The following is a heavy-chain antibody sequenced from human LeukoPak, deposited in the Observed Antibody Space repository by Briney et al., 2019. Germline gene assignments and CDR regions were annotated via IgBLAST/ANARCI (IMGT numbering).Heavy chain of an antibody. CDR1: GGTFSSYA. J-gene: IGHJ6*02. V-gene: IGHV1-69*13. D-gene: IGHD2-2*02. CDR3: ARGGVVPAAIPLVYCYGMDV. Sequence: ASVKVSCKASGGTFSSYAISWVRQAPGQGLEWMGGIIPIFGTANYAQKFQGRVTITADESTSTAYMELSSLRSEGTAVYYCARGGVVPAAIPLVYCYGMDVWGQGTTVTVSS. CDR2: IIPIFGTA.